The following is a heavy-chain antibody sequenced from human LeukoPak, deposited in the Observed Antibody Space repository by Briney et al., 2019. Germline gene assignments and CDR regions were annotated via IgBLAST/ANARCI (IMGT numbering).Heavy chain of an antibody. J-gene: IGHJ4*02. CDR2: IYTSGST. CDR3: ASRTPYTSGWYEEY. V-gene: IGHV4-4*07. Sequence: SETLSLTCTVYGGSISSYYWSWIRQPAGKGLEWIGRIYTSGSTNYNPSLKSRVTMSVDTSKNQFSLKLTSVTAADTAVYYCASRTPYTSGWYEEYWGQATLVTVSS. D-gene: IGHD6-19*01. CDR1: GGSISSYY.